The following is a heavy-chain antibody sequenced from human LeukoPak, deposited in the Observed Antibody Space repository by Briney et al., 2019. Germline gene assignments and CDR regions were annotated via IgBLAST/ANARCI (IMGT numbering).Heavy chain of an antibody. J-gene: IGHJ6*02. CDR3: ARDVAFGMNV. CDR2: INGDGSRT. CDR1: GFTFNIYW. D-gene: IGHD2-15*01. V-gene: IGHV3-74*01. Sequence: GGSLRLSCTASGFTFNIYWMHWVRQVPGKGLVWVPHINGDGSRTSYADAVRGRFTISRDNAKNTMYLQMKSLRPEDTAVYYCARDVAFGMNVWGQGTTVTVSS.